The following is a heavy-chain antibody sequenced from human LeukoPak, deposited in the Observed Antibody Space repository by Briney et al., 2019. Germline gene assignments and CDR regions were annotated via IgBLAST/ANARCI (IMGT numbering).Heavy chain of an antibody. V-gene: IGHV3-23*01. CDR2: ISGSGGST. D-gene: IGHD3-22*01. J-gene: IGHJ3*02. CDR1: GFTVSSNY. Sequence: GGSLRLSCVASGFTVSSNYTSWVRQAPGKGLEWVSAISGSGGSTYYADSVKGRFTISRDNSKNTLYLQMNSLRAEDTAVYYCAKAPPRITMIVVVPHAFDIWGQGTMVTVSS. CDR3: AKAPPRITMIVVVPHAFDI.